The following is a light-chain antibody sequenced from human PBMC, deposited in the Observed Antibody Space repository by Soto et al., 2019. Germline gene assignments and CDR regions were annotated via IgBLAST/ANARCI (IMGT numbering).Light chain of an antibody. J-gene: IGKJ1*01. Sequence: IVLTQSPGILSLSAGERATLACRASQSVSSNYLAWYQHKPGQAPRLLIYGASSRATGIPVRFSGSGSETDFTLTITRLEPEDFAMYYCQQYSSSRTFGQGTKVDIK. CDR1: QSVSSNY. CDR3: QQYSSSRT. CDR2: GAS. V-gene: IGKV3-20*01.